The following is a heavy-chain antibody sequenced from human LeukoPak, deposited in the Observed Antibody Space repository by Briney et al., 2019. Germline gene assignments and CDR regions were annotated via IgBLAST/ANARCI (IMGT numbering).Heavy chain of an antibody. J-gene: IGHJ4*02. Sequence: SETLSLTCTVSGGSISSYYWSWIRQPPGKGLEWIGYIYYSGSTNYNPSLKSRVTISVDTSKNQLSLKLSSVTAADTAVYYCARHRGAGTDFDYWGQGTLVTVSS. CDR3: ARHRGAGTDFDY. CDR2: IYYSGST. CDR1: GGSISSYY. D-gene: IGHD6-19*01. V-gene: IGHV4-59*01.